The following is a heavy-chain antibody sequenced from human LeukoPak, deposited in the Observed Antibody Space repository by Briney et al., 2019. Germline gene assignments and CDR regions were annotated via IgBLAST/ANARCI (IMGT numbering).Heavy chain of an antibody. Sequence: GGSLRLSCAPSGFTLSGYELIWVRQAPGKGLEWVSYISPSGGNIYYADSVKGRFTISRDTAKDALYLQMNILRAEDTAVYYCGSCAVHGAGDGDDLWGQGTLVTVSS. V-gene: IGHV3-48*03. CDR1: GFTLSGYE. J-gene: IGHJ5*02. D-gene: IGHD5-24*01. CDR3: GSCAVHGAGDGDDL. CDR2: ISPSGGNI.